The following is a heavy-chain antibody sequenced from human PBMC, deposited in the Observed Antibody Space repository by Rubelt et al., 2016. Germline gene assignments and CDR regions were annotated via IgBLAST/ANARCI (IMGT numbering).Heavy chain of an antibody. CDR3: ARAPITLIRFDY. CDR1: GYTFTSYY. J-gene: IGHJ4*02. V-gene: IGHV1-46*01. CDR2: INPSGGIT. Sequence: QVQLVQSGAEVKKPGASVKVSCKASGYTFTSYYIHWVRQAPGQGLEWMGIINPSGGITNYAQKFQGRVTMTSDTSTSTVYMDLSSLRSEDTAVYYCARAPITLIRFDYWGQGTLVTVSS. D-gene: IGHD3-22*01.